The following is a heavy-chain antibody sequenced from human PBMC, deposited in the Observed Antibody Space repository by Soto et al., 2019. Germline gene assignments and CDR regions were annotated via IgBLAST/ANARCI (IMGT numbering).Heavy chain of an antibody. CDR2: IYDSGST. J-gene: IGHJ4*02. V-gene: IGHV4-31*03. CDR1: GGSIGSGGYY. CDR3: ARDSSGSQVVY. Sequence: QVQLQESGPGLVKPSQTLSLTCTVSGGSIGSGGYYWSWIRQHPGKGLEWIGYIYDSGSTYYTPSLKRRATISIDTSKNQFSLKLTSVTAADTAVYYCARDSSGSQVVYWGQGTLVTVSS. D-gene: IGHD3-10*01.